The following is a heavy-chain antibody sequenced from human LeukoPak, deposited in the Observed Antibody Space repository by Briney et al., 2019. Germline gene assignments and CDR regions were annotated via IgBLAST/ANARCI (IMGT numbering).Heavy chain of an antibody. CDR2: IRDSGET. Sequence: GGSLRLSCEVFGFTFSTSAMSWVRQAPGKGLEWVSLIRDSGETFYADSVKGRFTISRDNSKNTMYLQMNRLRVEDTAVYFCARDRAVTQDWVEFDPWGQGTLVTVFS. D-gene: IGHD4-17*01. V-gene: IGHV3-66*03. CDR3: ARDRAVTQDWVEFDP. J-gene: IGHJ5*02. CDR1: GFTFSTSA.